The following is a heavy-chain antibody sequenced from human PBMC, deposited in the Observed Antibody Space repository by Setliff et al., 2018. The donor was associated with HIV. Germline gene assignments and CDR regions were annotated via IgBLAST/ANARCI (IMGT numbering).Heavy chain of an antibody. D-gene: IGHD6-6*01. CDR1: GFTFSDYW. CDR3: AMFSSSSG. V-gene: IGHV3-74*01. J-gene: IGHJ4*02. Sequence: GGSLRLSCAASGFTFSDYWMHWVRQAPGQGLVWVSGINNDTTTTTYADSVKGRFSISRDNAKNTLYLQMNGLRGDDTAVYYCAMFSSSSGWGQGTQVTVSS. CDR2: INNDTTTT.